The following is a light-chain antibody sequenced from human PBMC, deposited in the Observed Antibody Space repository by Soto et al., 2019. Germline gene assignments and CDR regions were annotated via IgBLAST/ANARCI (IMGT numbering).Light chain of an antibody. Sequence: QSVLTQPASVSGSPGQSITISCTGSSSDVGGSKYVSWYQQHPGKAPRLRIYEVRYRPSGVSNRFSGSKSGNTAALTVSGLQAEDEADYYCSSKASSGTLYVFGTGTKLTVL. CDR1: SSDVGGSKY. CDR2: EVR. CDR3: SSKASSGTLYV. V-gene: IGLV2-14*01. J-gene: IGLJ1*01.